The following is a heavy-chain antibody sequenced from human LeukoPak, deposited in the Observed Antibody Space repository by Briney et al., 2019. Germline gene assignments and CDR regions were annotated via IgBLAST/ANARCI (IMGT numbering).Heavy chain of an antibody. D-gene: IGHD3-22*01. CDR2: IYASGTT. Sequence: SETLSLTCTVSGASISSYYWSWIRQPAGKGLEWIGRIYASGTTNYNLSLKSRVTMSVDTSKNQFSLNLSSVTAADTAMYYCARDIYYEGSGYTFDYWGQGTLVTVSS. CDR1: GASISSYY. J-gene: IGHJ4*02. CDR3: ARDIYYEGSGYTFDY. V-gene: IGHV4-4*07.